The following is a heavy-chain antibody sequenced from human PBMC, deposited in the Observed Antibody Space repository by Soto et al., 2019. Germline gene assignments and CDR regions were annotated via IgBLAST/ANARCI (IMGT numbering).Heavy chain of an antibody. CDR2: IYYSGST. V-gene: IGHV4-39*01. D-gene: IGHD2-15*01. CDR3: ARRLTPDRDYYYYGMDV. CDR1: GGSISSSSYY. J-gene: IGHJ6*02. Sequence: SETLSLTCTVSGGSISSSSYYWGWIRQPPGKGLEWIGSIYYSGSTYYNPSLKSRVTISVDTSKNQFSLKLSSVTAADTAVYYCARRLTPDRDYYYYGMDVWGQGTTVTVYS.